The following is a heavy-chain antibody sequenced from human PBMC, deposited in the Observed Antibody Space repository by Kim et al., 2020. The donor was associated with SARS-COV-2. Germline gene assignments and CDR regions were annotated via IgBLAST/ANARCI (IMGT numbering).Heavy chain of an antibody. CDR3: ASGQLHLFDY. V-gene: IGHV1-69*02. CDR2: IA. D-gene: IGHD3-3*02. J-gene: IGHJ4*02. Sequence: IANSAQKVQGRVTITADKYSSTAYMELSSLRSEDTAVYYCASGQLHLFDYWSQGTLVTVSS.